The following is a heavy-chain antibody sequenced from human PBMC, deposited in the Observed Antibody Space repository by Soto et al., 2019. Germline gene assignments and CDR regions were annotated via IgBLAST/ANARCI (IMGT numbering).Heavy chain of an antibody. CDR2: ISYDGSNK. CDR3: ARDEGHCSGGSCYAFDI. V-gene: IGHV3-30-3*01. D-gene: IGHD2-15*01. J-gene: IGHJ3*02. Sequence: SLRLSCAASGFTFSSYAMHWVRQAPGKGLEWVAVISYDGSNKYYADSVKGRFTISRDNSKNTLYLQMNSLRAEDTAVYYCARDEGHCSGGSCYAFDIWGQGTMVTVSS. CDR1: GFTFSSYA.